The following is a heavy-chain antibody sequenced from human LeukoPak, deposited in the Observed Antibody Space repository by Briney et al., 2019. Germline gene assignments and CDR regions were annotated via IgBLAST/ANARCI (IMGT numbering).Heavy chain of an antibody. J-gene: IGHJ3*02. CDR3: ARRRPWLQLGDDAFDI. D-gene: IGHD5-24*01. V-gene: IGHV4-39*01. CDR1: GGSISSSSYY. CDR2: IYYSGST. Sequence: PSETLSLTCTVSGGSISSSSYYWGWIRQPPGKGLEWIGSIYYSGSTYYNPSLKSRVTISVDTSKNQFSLKLSYVTAADTAVYYCARRRPWLQLGDDAFDIWGQGTMVTVSS.